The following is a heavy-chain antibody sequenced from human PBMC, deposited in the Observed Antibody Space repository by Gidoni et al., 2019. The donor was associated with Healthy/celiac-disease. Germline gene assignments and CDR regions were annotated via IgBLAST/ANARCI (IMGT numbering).Heavy chain of an antibody. CDR2: IYTSGST. CDR3: ARDRTAMVSPGMDV. J-gene: IGHJ6*02. V-gene: IGHV4-61*02. Sequence: QVQLQESGPGLVKPSQTLSLTCTVSGGSISSGSYYWSWIRQPAGKGLEWIGRIYTSGSTNYNPSLKSRVTISVDTSKNQFSLKLSSVTAADTAVYYCARDRTAMVSPGMDVWGQGTTVTVSS. CDR1: GGSISSGSYY. D-gene: IGHD5-18*01.